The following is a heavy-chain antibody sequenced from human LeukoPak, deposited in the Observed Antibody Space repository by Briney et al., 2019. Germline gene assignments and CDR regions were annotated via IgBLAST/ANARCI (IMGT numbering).Heavy chain of an antibody. CDR2: IWNNGNNR. CDR1: GFIFSDYG. D-gene: IGHD2-2*01. CDR3: AREVISTPSYFDY. Sequence: GGSLRLSCAASGFIFSDYGMHWVRQAPGKGLEWVAVIWNNGNNRYADSVRGRFTMSRDSSKNTLYLQMNSLGADDTAVYYCAREVISTPSYFDYWGQGILVTVSS. J-gene: IGHJ4*02. V-gene: IGHV3-33*01.